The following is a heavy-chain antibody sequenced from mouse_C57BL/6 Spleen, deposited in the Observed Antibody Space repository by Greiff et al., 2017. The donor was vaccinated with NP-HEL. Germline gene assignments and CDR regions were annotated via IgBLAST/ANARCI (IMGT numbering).Heavy chain of an antibody. CDR3: TTGWLRRGYFDV. J-gene: IGHJ1*03. D-gene: IGHD2-2*01. CDR1: GFNIKDYY. V-gene: IGHV14-1*01. Sequence: EVQLQQSGAELVRPGASVKLSCTASGFNIKDYYMHWVKQRPEQGLEWIGRIDPEDGDTEYAPKFPGKATMTADTSSNPAYLQLSSLTSEDTAVYYCTTGWLRRGYFDVWGTGTTVTVSS. CDR2: IDPEDGDT.